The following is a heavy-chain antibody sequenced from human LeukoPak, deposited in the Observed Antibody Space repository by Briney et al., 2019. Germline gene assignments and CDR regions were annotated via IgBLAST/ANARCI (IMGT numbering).Heavy chain of an antibody. V-gene: IGHV3-7*01. Sequence: GESLRLSCAASGFTLSSYWMSWVRQAPGKGLEWVANIKYDGSAKHYVDSVKGRFTISRDDAKNSLYLEMNSLRAEDTAVYYCARDLFSGSYQEDFWGQGALVTVSS. CDR1: GFTLSSYW. CDR2: IKYDGSAK. CDR3: ARDLFSGSYQEDF. J-gene: IGHJ4*02. D-gene: IGHD1-26*01.